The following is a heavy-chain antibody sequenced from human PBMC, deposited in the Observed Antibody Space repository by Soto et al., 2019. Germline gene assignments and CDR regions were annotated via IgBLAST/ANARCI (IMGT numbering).Heavy chain of an antibody. CDR1: GGTFGSYA. CDR2: IIPIPGTA. D-gene: IGHD2-2*01. V-gene: IGHV1-69*01. Sequence: QVQLVQSGAEVKKPGSSVKVSCKSSGGTFGSYAISWVRQSPGQGLEWMGGIIPIPGTANYAQKFQGRVTSAADASTSTAYMELRSLRSEATAVYSCERSPGSSPSVEIYYYYYYGMDVWGHGTTVPVSS. J-gene: IGHJ6*02. CDR3: ERSPGSSPSVEIYYYYYYGMDV.